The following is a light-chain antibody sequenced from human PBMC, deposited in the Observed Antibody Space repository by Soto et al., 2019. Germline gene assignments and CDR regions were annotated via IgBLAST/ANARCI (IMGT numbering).Light chain of an antibody. J-gene: IGKJ2*01. Sequence: AIRMTQSPSSFSASTGDRVTITCRASQDISRYLSWYQQKVGKAHKLLIYAAATLQRRAPSRFSGSGSGTDFTLTISRLQAEDFATYYCQQYFSYPYTFGQGTKLEI. CDR2: AAA. CDR1: QDISRY. CDR3: QQYFSYPYT. V-gene: IGKV1-8*01.